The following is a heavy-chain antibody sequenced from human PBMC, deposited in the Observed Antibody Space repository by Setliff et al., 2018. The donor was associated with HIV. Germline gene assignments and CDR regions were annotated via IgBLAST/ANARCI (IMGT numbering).Heavy chain of an antibody. CDR1: GGSISSGNW. D-gene: IGHD3-10*01. Sequence: SETLSLTCAVSGGSISSGNWLNWVRQPPGKGLEWIGEIYHSGSANYNPSLKSRVTISVDKSKNQFSLKLSSVTAADTAVYYCVRERIGELLNWFDPWGQGTLVTVSS. CDR3: VRERIGELLNWFDP. V-gene: IGHV4-4*02. CDR2: IYHSGSA. J-gene: IGHJ5*02.